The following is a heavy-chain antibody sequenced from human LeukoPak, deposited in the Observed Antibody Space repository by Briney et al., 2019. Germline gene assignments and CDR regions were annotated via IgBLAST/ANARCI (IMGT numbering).Heavy chain of an antibody. CDR3: ARARPYGSGRNWFDP. Sequence: GGSLRLSCVASGFTFSSYWMHWVRQAPGKGLEWVSYISGSSSIIYYADSVKGRFTISRDNAKNSLYLQMNSLRAEDTAVYYCARARPYGSGRNWFDPWGQGALVTVSS. CDR1: GFTFSSYW. J-gene: IGHJ5*02. V-gene: IGHV3-48*04. D-gene: IGHD3-10*01. CDR2: ISGSSSII.